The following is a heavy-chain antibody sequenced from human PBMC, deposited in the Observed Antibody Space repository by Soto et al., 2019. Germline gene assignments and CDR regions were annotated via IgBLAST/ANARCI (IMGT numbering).Heavy chain of an antibody. CDR1: GFTFSSYA. D-gene: IGHD4-17*01. J-gene: IGHJ4*02. V-gene: IGHV3-30-3*01. CDR3: ARFPSGGSTVTTFFDY. CDR2: ISYDGSNK. Sequence: QVQLVKSGGGVVQPGRSLRLSCAASGFTFSSYAMHWVRQARGKGLEWVAVISYDGSNKYYADSVKGRFTISRDNSKNTLYLQMNSLRAEDTAVYYCARFPSGGSTVTTFFDYWGQGTLVTVSS.